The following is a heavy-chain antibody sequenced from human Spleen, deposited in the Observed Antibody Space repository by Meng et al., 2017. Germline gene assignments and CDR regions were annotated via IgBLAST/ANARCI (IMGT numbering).Heavy chain of an antibody. J-gene: IGHJ4*02. D-gene: IGHD2-2*01. CDR3: ARKAGNCVTTTCYSLDY. CDR2: INAVFGTT. CDR1: GGIFSNYV. V-gene: IGHV1-69*05. Sequence: SVKVSCKALGGIFSNYVIGWVRQAPGQGLEWMGGINAVFGTTNYAQKFQGRVTITTDESTSTVYLELTRLTSEDTAVYFCARKAGNCVTTTCYSLDYWGQGTLVTVSS.